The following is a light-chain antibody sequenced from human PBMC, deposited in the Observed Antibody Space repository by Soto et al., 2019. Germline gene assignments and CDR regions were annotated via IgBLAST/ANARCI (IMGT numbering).Light chain of an antibody. V-gene: IGLV2-14*01. Sequence: QSALTQPASVSGSPGQSITISCTGTSSDVGGYNYVFWYQQHPGKAPKLMIYDVSNRPSGVSNRVSGSKSGNTASLTISGLQAEDEADYYCSSYTTSSTSHVVFGGGTKLTVL. CDR3: SSYTTSSTSHVV. CDR2: DVS. CDR1: SSDVGGYNY. J-gene: IGLJ2*01.